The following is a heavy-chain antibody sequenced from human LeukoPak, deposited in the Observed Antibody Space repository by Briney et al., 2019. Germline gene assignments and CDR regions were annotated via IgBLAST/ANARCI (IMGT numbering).Heavy chain of an antibody. CDR1: GYSFSNHW. CDR2: IYPGDSHT. V-gene: IGHV5-51*01. Sequence: GASLKISCRGFGYSFSNHWIGWVRQMPGRGLEWMGIIYPGDSHTTYSPSFEGQVTISADKSISSAYLQWSSLKASDTAMYYCARHDYGSSGYYYFDYWGQGTLVTVSS. D-gene: IGHD3-22*01. J-gene: IGHJ4*02. CDR3: ARHDYGSSGYYYFDY.